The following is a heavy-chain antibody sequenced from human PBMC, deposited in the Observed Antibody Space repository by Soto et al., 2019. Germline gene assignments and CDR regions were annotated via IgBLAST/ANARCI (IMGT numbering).Heavy chain of an antibody. CDR2: IYYSGST. Sequence: QVQLQESGPGLVKPSETLSLTCTVSGGSVSSGSYYWSWIRQPPGKGLEWIGYIYYSGSTNYNPSLKSRVTISVDTSKNPFSLKLSSVTAADTAVYYCASVTRTCISTSCYRYYYGMDVWGQGTTVTVS. CDR1: GGSVSSGSYY. V-gene: IGHV4-61*01. D-gene: IGHD2-2*02. J-gene: IGHJ6*02. CDR3: ASVTRTCISTSCYRYYYGMDV.